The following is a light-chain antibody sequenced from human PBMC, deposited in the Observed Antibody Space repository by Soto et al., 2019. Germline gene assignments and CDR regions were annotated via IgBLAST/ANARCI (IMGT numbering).Light chain of an antibody. Sequence: QSALTQPASVSGSPGQSITIACTGTSSDVGGYNYVSWYEQHPRKAPKLMIYEVSNRPSGVSNRLSGSKSGNTASLTISALQAQDEAGYYCGSYASNIYVFGTGTKLTLL. J-gene: IGLJ1*01. CDR1: SSDVGGYNY. CDR2: EVS. V-gene: IGLV2-14*01. CDR3: GSYASNIYV.